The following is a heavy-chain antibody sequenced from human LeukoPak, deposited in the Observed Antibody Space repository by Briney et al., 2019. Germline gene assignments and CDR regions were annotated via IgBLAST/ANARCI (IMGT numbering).Heavy chain of an antibody. CDR2: ISGSGGSA. CDR1: GFAFNSYS. D-gene: IGHD3-10*01. V-gene: IGHV3-23*01. J-gene: IGHJ4*02. Sequence: GALRLSCTASGFAFNSYSMTWVRRTPGKGLEWVSTISGSGGSAYFADSVKGRFTISRDYARNSLYLQLNSLRAEDTAVYYCARLSEMFRGPQVIYYFDYWGQGTLVTVSS. CDR3: ARLSEMFRGPQVIYYFDY.